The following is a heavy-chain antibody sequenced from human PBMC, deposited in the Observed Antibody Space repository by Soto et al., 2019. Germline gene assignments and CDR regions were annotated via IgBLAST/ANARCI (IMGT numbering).Heavy chain of an antibody. Sequence: QVQLVESGGGVVQPGGSLRLSCAASGFSFSTYGMHWVRQAPGKGLEWVAVIWNDGSNEYYIDSVKGRFTVSRDNSKNTLYLKMNSLRAEDTAMYFCARAHQGATWDWGQGTLVTVSS. V-gene: IGHV3-33*01. D-gene: IGHD1-26*01. CDR2: IWNDGSNE. CDR1: GFSFSTYG. CDR3: ARAHQGATWD. J-gene: IGHJ4*02.